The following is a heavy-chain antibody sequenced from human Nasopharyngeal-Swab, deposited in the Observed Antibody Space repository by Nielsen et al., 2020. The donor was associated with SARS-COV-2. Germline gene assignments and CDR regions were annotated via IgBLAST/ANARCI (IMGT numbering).Heavy chain of an antibody. V-gene: IGHV1-18*01. CDR3: ARDGVGQYYDIWTGYRGAFDI. CDR1: GYTFSSYG. Sequence: ASVKVSCKASGYTFSSYGISWVRQAPGQGLAWMGWISTHNGNTNYAQRLQGRVTMTTDTSTSTAYMELRSLRSDDTAVYYCARDGVGQYYDIWTGYRGAFDIWGQGTMVTVSS. D-gene: IGHD3-9*01. CDR2: ISTHNGNT. J-gene: IGHJ3*02.